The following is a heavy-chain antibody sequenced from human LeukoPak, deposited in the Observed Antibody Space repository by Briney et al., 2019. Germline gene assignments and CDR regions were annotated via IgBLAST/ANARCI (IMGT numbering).Heavy chain of an antibody. Sequence: GGSLRLSCATSGFTFSSYWMSWVRQAPGKGLEWVSYISSSGSTIYYADSVKGRFTISRDDAKNSLYLQMNSLRAEDTAVYYCARDRSWNYEVDYWGQGTLVTVSS. CDR3: ARDRSWNYEVDY. V-gene: IGHV3-48*04. J-gene: IGHJ4*02. D-gene: IGHD1-7*01. CDR2: ISSSGSTI. CDR1: GFTFSSYW.